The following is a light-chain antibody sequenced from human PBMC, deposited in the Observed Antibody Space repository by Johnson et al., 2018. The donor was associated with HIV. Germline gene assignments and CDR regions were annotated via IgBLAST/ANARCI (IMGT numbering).Light chain of an antibody. CDR1: SSNIGNNY. V-gene: IGLV1-51*01. CDR2: DND. CDR3: GTWDNSLNSPV. Sequence: QSVLTQPPSVSAAPGQKVTISCSGSSSNIGNNYVSWYQQVPGTAPKLLIYDNDKRPSGIPDRFSGSKSGTSATLGITGLPTGDEADYYCGTWDNSLNSPVFGTGTKVTVL. J-gene: IGLJ1*01.